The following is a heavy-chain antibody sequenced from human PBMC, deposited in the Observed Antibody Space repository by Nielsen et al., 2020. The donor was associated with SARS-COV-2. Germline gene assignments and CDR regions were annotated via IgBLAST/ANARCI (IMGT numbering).Heavy chain of an antibody. CDR3: ARQGSSYYYGMDV. Sequence: ESLKISCKGSGYSFTSYWIGWVRQMPGKGLEWMGIIYPGDSDTRYSPSFQGQVAISADKSISTAYLQWSSLKASDTAMYYCARQGSSYYYGMDVWGQGTTVTVSS. V-gene: IGHV5-51*01. J-gene: IGHJ6*02. D-gene: IGHD6-13*01. CDR1: GYSFTSYW. CDR2: IYPGDSDT.